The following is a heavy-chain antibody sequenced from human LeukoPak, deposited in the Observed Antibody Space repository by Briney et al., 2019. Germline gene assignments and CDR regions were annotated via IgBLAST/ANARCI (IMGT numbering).Heavy chain of an antibody. CDR1: GGSISSYY. J-gene: IGHJ4*02. Sequence: SETLSLTCTVSGGSISSYYWSWIRQPPGKGLEWIGYIYYSGSTNYNPSLKSRVTISVDTSKNQFSLKLSSVTAADTAVYYCARGSVPYSSSWYHFDYWGQGTLVIVSS. CDR3: ARGSVPYSSSWYHFDY. D-gene: IGHD6-13*01. V-gene: IGHV4-59*01. CDR2: IYYSGST.